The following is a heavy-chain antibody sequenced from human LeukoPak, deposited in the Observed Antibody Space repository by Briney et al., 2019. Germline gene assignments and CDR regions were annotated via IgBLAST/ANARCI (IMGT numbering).Heavy chain of an antibody. CDR1: GGSISSSNW. Sequence: PSGTLSLTCAVSGGSISSSNWWSWGRPPPGKGVEWIGENYHGGSTNYNPSLKSRVTISVDKSKNPFSLKLSSVTAADTAVYYCAREPGITMVRGVIPRQDYWYFDLWGRGTLVTASS. CDR3: AREPGITMVRGVIPRQDYWYFDL. CDR2: NYHGGST. V-gene: IGHV4-4*02. D-gene: IGHD3-10*01. J-gene: IGHJ2*01.